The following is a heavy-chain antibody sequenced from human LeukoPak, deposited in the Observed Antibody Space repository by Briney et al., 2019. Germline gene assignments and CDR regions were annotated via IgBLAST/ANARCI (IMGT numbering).Heavy chain of an antibody. V-gene: IGHV4-34*01. CDR2: INHSGST. CDR3: ARGRGASGYYYYYYMDV. CDR1: GGSFSGYY. D-gene: IGHD1-26*01. J-gene: IGHJ6*03. Sequence: ASETLSLTCAVYGGSFSGYYWSWIRQPPGKGLEWIGEINHSGSTNYNPSLKSRVTISVDTSKNQFSLKLSSVTAADTAVYYCARGRGASGYYYYYYMDVWGKGTTVTVSS.